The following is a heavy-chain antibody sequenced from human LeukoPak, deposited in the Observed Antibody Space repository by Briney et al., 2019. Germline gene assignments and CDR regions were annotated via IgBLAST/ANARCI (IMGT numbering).Heavy chain of an antibody. CDR2: IKSQTAGGTT. CDR3: TTGLYDSSGYYSDY. V-gene: IGHV3-15*07. CDR1: GLTLSNVW. D-gene: IGHD3-22*01. J-gene: IGHJ4*02. Sequence: GGSLRLSCAVSGLTLSNVWMNWVRQAPGKGLEWVGRIKSQTAGGTTDFAAPVKGRFTISRDDSKNTLYLQMNSLKTEDTAVYYCTTGLYDSSGYYSDYWGQGTLVTVSS.